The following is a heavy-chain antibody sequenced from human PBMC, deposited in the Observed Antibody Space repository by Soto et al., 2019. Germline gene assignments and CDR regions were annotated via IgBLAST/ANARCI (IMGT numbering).Heavy chain of an antibody. Sequence: ESGGGLVQPGGSLRLSCAASGFTVSSNYMSWFRQAPGKGLEWVSGIYSGGSTYYADSVKGRFTISRDNSKNTLYLQMNSLRAEDTAVYYCASYTAAAEYYFDYWGQGTLVTVSS. CDR1: GFTVSSNY. J-gene: IGHJ4*02. CDR2: IYSGGST. V-gene: IGHV3-66*01. D-gene: IGHD6-13*01. CDR3: ASYTAAAEYYFDY.